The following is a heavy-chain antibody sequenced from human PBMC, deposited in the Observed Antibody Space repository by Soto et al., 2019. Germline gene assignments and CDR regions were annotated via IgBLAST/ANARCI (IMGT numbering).Heavy chain of an antibody. J-gene: IGHJ4*02. V-gene: IGHV1-3*01. Sequence: ASVKVSCKASGYTFTSYDINWVRQAPGQRLEWMGWINAGNGNTKYSQKFQGRVTITRDTSASTAYMELSSLRSEDTAVYYCARAPSWYNFDYWGQGTLVTVSS. CDR1: GYTFTSYD. CDR3: ARAPSWYNFDY. D-gene: IGHD6-13*01. CDR2: INAGNGNT.